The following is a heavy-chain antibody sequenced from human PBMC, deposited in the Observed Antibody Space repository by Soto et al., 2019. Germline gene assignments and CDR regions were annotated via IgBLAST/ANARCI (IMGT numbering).Heavy chain of an antibody. D-gene: IGHD2-2*01. J-gene: IGHJ6*02. CDR1: GGTFSSYA. Sequence: SVKVSCKASGGTFSSYAISWVRQAPGQGLEWMGGIIPIFGTANYAQKFQGRVTITADKSTSTAYMELSSLRSEDTAVYYCAREKVVVVPAAAAERDYYYYYGMDVWGQGTTVTVSS. CDR2: IIPIFGTA. CDR3: AREKVVVVPAAAAERDYYYYYGMDV. V-gene: IGHV1-69*06.